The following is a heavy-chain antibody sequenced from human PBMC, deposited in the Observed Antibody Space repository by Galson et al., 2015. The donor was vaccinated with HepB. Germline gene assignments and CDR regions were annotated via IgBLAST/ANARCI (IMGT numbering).Heavy chain of an antibody. CDR3: TTDCGDDSSPFPSSDAFDI. D-gene: IGHD3-22*01. CDR1: GFPFSNAW. V-gene: IGHV3-15*01. Sequence: SLRLSCAASGFPFSNAWMSWVRQAPGKGLEWIGRIKSKTQGGTTDYAAPVKGRFTISRDDSKNTLYLQMNSLKTEDSAVYYCTTDCGDDSSPFPSSDAFDIWGQGAMVTVSS. CDR2: IKSKTQGGTT. J-gene: IGHJ3*02.